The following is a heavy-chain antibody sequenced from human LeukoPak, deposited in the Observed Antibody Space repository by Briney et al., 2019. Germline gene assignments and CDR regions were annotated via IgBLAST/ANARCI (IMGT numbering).Heavy chain of an antibody. V-gene: IGHV3-21*04. J-gene: IGHJ4*02. CDR2: ISSSSLYI. CDR1: GFTFSSYS. D-gene: IGHD6-13*01. CDR3: AREVFVAAGAGDYLDY. Sequence: GGSLRLSCAASGFTFSSYSMNWVRQAPGKGLEWVSSISSSSLYIYYADSVKGRFTISRDNSKNTLFLQMNSLRAEDTAMYYCAREVFVAAGAGDYLDYWGQGTLVTVSS.